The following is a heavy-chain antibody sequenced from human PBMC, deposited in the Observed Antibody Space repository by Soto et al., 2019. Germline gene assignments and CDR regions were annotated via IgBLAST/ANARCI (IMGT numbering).Heavy chain of an antibody. CDR2: INPNSGSI. Sequence: ASVKVSCKASGNTFTGYDINWVRQATGHGLEWMGWINPNSGSIGYAQKFQGRVTMTRDTAIRTAYMEVSRLRSDDTAVYYCARGRASGSYYLLDYWGQGTLVTVSS. J-gene: IGHJ4*02. CDR1: GNTFTGYD. V-gene: IGHV1-8*01. D-gene: IGHD3-10*01. CDR3: ARGRASGSYYLLDY.